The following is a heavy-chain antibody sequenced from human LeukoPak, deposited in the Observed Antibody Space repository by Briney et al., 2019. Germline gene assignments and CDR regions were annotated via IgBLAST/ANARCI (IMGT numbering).Heavy chain of an antibody. CDR1: GFVFSMYA. J-gene: IGHJ4*02. Sequence: GRSLRLSSEASGFVFSMYAMHWVRQAPGKGLEWVAVISDDGSRSYFANSVKGRFTMSKDNPKNTVYLQMNSLRPDDTAVYFCAKDRAGAADYWGQGTRVIVSS. CDR3: AKDRAGAADY. V-gene: IGHV3-30*18. CDR2: ISDDGSRS. D-gene: IGHD6-19*01.